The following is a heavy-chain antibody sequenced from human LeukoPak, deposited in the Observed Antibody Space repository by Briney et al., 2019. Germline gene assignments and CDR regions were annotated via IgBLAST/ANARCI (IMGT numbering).Heavy chain of an antibody. CDR2: INPNSGGT. J-gene: IGHJ1*01. CDR3: AREGMAEYFQY. CDR1: GYTFNGYY. D-gene: IGHD3-10*01. Sequence: ASVKVSCKASGYTFNGYYMHWVRQAPGQGLEWMGWINPNSGGTKYAQKLQGRVTMTRDTSISTVYMELSRLRSDDTAVYYCAREGMAEYFQYWGQGTLVTVSS. V-gene: IGHV1-2*02.